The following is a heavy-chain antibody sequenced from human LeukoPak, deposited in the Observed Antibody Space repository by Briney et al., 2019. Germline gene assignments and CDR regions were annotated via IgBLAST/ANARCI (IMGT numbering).Heavy chain of an antibody. J-gene: IGHJ4*02. V-gene: IGHV3-11*06. CDR2: ISSSSSYT. D-gene: IGHD5-12*01. CDR3: ARDIGGEGYDFDY. CDR1: GFTLSDYY. Sequence: GGSLRLSCVASGFTLSDYYMSWIRQAPGKGLEGVSYISSSSSYTNYADSVKGRFTISRDNAKNSLYLQMNSLRAEDTAVYYCARDIGGEGYDFDYWGQGTLVTVSS.